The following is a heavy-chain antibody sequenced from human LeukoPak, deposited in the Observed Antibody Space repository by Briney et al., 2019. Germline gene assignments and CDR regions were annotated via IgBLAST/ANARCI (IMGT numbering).Heavy chain of an antibody. D-gene: IGHD5-18*01. Sequence: ASVKVPCKASGYTFTSYDINWVRQATGQGLEWMGWMNPNSGNTGYAQKFQGRVTMTRNTSISTAYMELSSLRSEDTAVYYCARGRVRSTAMVTYWGQGTLVTVSS. V-gene: IGHV1-8*01. CDR3: ARGRVRSTAMVTY. CDR1: GYTFTSYD. J-gene: IGHJ4*02. CDR2: MNPNSGNT.